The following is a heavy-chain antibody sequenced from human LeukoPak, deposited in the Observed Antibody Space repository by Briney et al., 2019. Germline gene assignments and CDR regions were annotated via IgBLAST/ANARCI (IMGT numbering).Heavy chain of an antibody. CDR3: ARDRAKRFGY. D-gene: IGHD6-25*01. V-gene: IGHV3-30*03. CDR2: ISYDGSNK. J-gene: IGHJ4*02. CDR1: GFTFSDYG. Sequence: GGSLRLSCAASGFTFSDYGLHWVRQAPGKGLEWVAVISYDGSNKYYADSVKGRFTISRDNSKNTLYLQMNSLRAEDTAVYYCARDRAKRFGYWGQGTLVTVSS.